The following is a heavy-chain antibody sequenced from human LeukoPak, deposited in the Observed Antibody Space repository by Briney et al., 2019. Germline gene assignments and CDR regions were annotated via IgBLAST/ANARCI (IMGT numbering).Heavy chain of an antibody. V-gene: IGHV1-18*04. Sequence: GASVKVSCKASGYSFTTYAISWVRQAPGQGLEWMGWISTYNDNTNYAQNLQGRGTLTTDTSTSTAYMELRSLRSDDTAVYYCARGWDRFEYWGQGTLVTVSS. J-gene: IGHJ4*02. CDR3: ARGWDRFEY. CDR2: ISTYNDNT. D-gene: IGHD1-26*01. CDR1: GYSFTTYA.